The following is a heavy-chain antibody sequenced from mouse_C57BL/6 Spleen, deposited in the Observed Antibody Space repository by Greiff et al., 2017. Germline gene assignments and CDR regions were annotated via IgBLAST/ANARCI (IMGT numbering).Heavy chain of an antibody. CDR3: ARKGLLTMDY. CDR1: GYTFTDYY. Sequence: EVQLQQSGPELVKPGASVKISCKASGYTFTDYYMNWVKQSHGKSLEWIGDINPNNGGTSYNQKFKGKATLTVDKSSSTAYMELRSLTSEDSAVYYCARKGLLTMDYWGQGTSVTVSS. V-gene: IGHV1-26*01. J-gene: IGHJ4*01. CDR2: INPNNGGT. D-gene: IGHD2-3*01.